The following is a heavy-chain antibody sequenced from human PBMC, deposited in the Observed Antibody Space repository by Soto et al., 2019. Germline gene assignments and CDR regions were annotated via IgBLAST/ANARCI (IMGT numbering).Heavy chain of an antibody. J-gene: IGHJ6*02. V-gene: IGHV1-69*13. CDR3: ARDPAYYDFWSGYYTPYYYYGMDV. D-gene: IGHD3-3*01. CDR2: IIPIFGTA. CDR1: GGTFSSYA. Sequence: QVQLLQSGAEVKKPGASVKVSCKASGGTFSSYAISWVRQAPGQGLEWMGGIIPIFGTANYAQKFQGRVTITADESTSTAYMELSSLRSEDTAVYYCARDPAYYDFWSGYYTPYYYYGMDVWGQGTTVTVSS.